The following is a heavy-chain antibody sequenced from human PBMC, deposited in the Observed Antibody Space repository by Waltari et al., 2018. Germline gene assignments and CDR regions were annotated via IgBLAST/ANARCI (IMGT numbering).Heavy chain of an antibody. V-gene: IGHV4-4*02. J-gene: IGHJ4*02. CDR1: GDSMSENYW. CDR3: ARDRGRGLYFDS. Sequence: QLQLQQSGPGLVKPSESLSLTCGVSGDSMSENYWWSWVRQSPEKGLEWIGQIHRSGRNYYNPSLESRVSVSMDTSNNKFFLKLSSAIAADTAVYYCARDRGRGLYFDSWAREPWSLSPQ. D-gene: IGHD2-15*01. CDR2: IHRSGRN.